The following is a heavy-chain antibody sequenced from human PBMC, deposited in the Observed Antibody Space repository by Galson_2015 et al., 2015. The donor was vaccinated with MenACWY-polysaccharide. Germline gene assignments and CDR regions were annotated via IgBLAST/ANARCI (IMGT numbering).Heavy chain of an antibody. Sequence: SLRLACAASGFTFSSYAMSWVRQAPGKGLEWVSAIRGSGGSTYYADSVKGWFTISRDNSKNTLYLQMNSLRAEDTAVYYCAKDPDIVATISPVRWGQGTLVTVSS. CDR1: GFTFSSYA. CDR2: IRGSGGST. J-gene: IGHJ4*02. CDR3: AKDPDIVATISPVR. D-gene: IGHD5-12*01. V-gene: IGHV3-23*01.